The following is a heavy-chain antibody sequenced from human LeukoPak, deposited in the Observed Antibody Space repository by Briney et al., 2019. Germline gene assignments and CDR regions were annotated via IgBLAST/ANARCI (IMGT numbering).Heavy chain of an antibody. CDR1: GFTFRSYG. Sequence: GGSLRLSCAASGFTFRSYGMHWVRQAPGKGLEWVAVISYDGSNKYYADSVKGRFTISRDNSKNTLYLQMNSLRAEDTAVYYCAKASGLAAAGNFDYWGQGTLVTVSS. J-gene: IGHJ4*02. D-gene: IGHD6-13*01. CDR3: AKASGLAAAGNFDY. CDR2: ISYDGSNK. V-gene: IGHV3-30*18.